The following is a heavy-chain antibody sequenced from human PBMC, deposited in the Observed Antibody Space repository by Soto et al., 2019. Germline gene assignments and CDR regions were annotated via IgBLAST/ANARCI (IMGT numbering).Heavy chain of an antibody. CDR2: SSNSGSFT. J-gene: IGHJ4*02. D-gene: IGHD1-1*01. CDR1: GFTFSDHY. CDR3: VRSGDNYNLLDY. V-gene: IGHV3-11*06. Sequence: GGSLIPSCAASGFTFSDHYMIWILQAPGKGLEWIGYSSNSGSFTRYADSVKGRFSISRDNAKNSLYLQINSLRGDDTAIYYCVRSGDNYNLLDYWGQGTPVTVSS.